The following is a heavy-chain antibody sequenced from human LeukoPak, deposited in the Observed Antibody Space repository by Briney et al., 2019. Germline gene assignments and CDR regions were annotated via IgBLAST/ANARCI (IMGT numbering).Heavy chain of an antibody. CDR3: ARADDGANSWVNY. V-gene: IGHV3-74*01. CDR1: GFTFSSYW. J-gene: IGHJ4*02. Sequence: GGSLRLSCAATGFTFSSYWMHWVRQAPGKGLVWISRINSDGSGTSYADSVKGRFTISRDNAKNTLYLQMNSLRAEDTAVYYCARADDGANSWVNYWGQGTLVTVSS. CDR2: INSDGSGT. D-gene: IGHD4-23*01.